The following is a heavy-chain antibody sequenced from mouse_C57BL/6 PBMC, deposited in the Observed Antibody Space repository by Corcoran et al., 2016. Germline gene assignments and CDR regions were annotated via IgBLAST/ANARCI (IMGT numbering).Heavy chain of an antibody. D-gene: IGHD1-1*01. Sequence: QIQLVQSGPELKKPGETVKISCKASGYTFTTYGMSWVKQAPGKGLKWMGWINTYSGVPTYADDFKGRFAFSLETSASTAYLQINNLKNEDTATYFCARGGYYSGSPTRAMDYWGQGTSVTVSS. J-gene: IGHJ4*01. V-gene: IGHV9-3*01. CDR1: GYTFTTYG. CDR2: INTYSGVP. CDR3: ARGGYYSGSPTRAMDY.